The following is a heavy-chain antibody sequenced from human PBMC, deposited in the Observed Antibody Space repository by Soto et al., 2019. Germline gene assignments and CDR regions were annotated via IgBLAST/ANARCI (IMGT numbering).Heavy chain of an antibody. CDR3: ARDYYGDYYFDS. CDR1: GGSISTHY. CDR2: IDYKGNT. Sequence: SGTLSLTCTVSGGSISTHYWNWVRQPPGKGLEWIGYIDYKGNTKYNPSLKSRVTTSVDTSNNQFSLNLNSVTAADTAVYHCARDYYGDYYFDSWGQGILVPVSS. D-gene: IGHD4-17*01. V-gene: IGHV4-59*11. J-gene: IGHJ4*02.